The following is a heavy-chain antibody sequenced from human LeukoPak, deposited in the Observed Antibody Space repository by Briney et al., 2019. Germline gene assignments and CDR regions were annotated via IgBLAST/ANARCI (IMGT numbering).Heavy chain of an antibody. V-gene: IGHV3-7*01. CDR2: IKQDGGEK. D-gene: IGHD1-26*01. CDR3: ARRRGSSGSFFFDY. Sequence: GGSLRLSCAASGFTFSNYWMSWVRQAPGKGLEWVANIKQDGGEKYYVDSVEGRFTISRDNAKNSLYLQMNSLRAEDTAVYYCARRRGSSGSFFFDYWGQETLVTVSS. J-gene: IGHJ4*02. CDR1: GFTFSNYW.